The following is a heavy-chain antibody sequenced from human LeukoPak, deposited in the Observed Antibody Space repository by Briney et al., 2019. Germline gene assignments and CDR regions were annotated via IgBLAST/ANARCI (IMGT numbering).Heavy chain of an antibody. CDR3: ARGPRGYSYGYDHFDY. D-gene: IGHD5-18*01. V-gene: IGHV4-34*01. J-gene: IGHJ4*02. Sequence: SETLSLTCAVYGGSFSGYYWSWIRQPPGKGLEWIGEINHSGSTNYNPSLKSRVTISVDTSKNQFSLKLSSVTAADTAVYYCARGPRGYSYGYDHFDYWGQGTLVTVSS. CDR1: GGSFSGYY. CDR2: INHSGST.